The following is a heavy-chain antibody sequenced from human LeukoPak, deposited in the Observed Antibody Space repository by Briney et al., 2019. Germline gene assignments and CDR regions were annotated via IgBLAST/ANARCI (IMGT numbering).Heavy chain of an antibody. CDR3: ARDRGYSSGWSFDY. Sequence: PSETLSLTCAVSGYSISSGYYWSWIRQPPGKGLEWIGYIYYSGSTYYNPSPKSRVTISVDTSKNQFSLKLSSVTAADTAVYYCARDRGYSSGWSFDYWGQGTLVTVSS. CDR1: GYSISSGYY. D-gene: IGHD6-19*01. V-gene: IGHV4-30-4*08. CDR2: IYYSGST. J-gene: IGHJ4*02.